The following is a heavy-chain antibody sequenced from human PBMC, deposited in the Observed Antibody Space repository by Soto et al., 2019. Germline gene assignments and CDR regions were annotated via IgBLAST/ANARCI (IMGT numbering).Heavy chain of an antibody. CDR3: ASAAREYSYCGMDV. CDR1: GFTFSSYA. V-gene: IGHV3-23*01. Sequence: EVQLLESGGGLVQPGGSLRLSCAASGFTFSSYAMSWVRQAPGKGLEWVSAISGSGGSTYYADSVKGRFTISRDNSKNTLYLQMNSLSAEDTAVYYCASAAREYSYCGMDVWGQGTTVTVSS. J-gene: IGHJ6*02. CDR2: ISGSGGST.